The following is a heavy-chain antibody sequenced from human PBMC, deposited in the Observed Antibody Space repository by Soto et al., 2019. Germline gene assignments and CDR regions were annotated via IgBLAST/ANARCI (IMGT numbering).Heavy chain of an antibody. CDR1: GGSVNGYY. V-gene: IGHV4-34*01. CDR3: ATRITVFGLLIPPFDP. J-gene: IGHJ5*02. D-gene: IGHD3-3*01. CDR2: INHTGGT. Sequence: SSETLSLTCAVYGGSVNGYYWNWIRQPPGKGLEWIGEINHTGGTHYNPSLRSRVTMSVDTSKNQFSLRLSSVTAADTAIYYCATRITVFGLLIPPFDPWGQGTQVTVSS.